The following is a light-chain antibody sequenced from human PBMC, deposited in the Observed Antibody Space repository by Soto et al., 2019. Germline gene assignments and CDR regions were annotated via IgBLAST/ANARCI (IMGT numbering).Light chain of an antibody. V-gene: IGKV3-15*01. CDR1: QSVDIN. Sequence: EIVLTQSPATLSVSPGERVTLSCRASQSVDINLAWYQQKPGQAPRLLIYGASTRATDMPGRFSGRGAGAEFTLTISSLQSEDFAVYYCQPYRSWPRTLGQGAKVDIK. CDR2: GAS. J-gene: IGKJ1*01. CDR3: QPYRSWPRT.